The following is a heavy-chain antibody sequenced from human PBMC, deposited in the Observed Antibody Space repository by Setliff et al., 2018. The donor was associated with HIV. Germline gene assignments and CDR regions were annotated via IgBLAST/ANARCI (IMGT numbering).Heavy chain of an antibody. D-gene: IGHD1-7*01. CDR1: GFTFNDLS. Sequence: LRLSCEVSGFTFNDLSMNWVRQAPGKGLEWVSYITGDGSTTRYADSVKGRFTISRDNARNSLYLQMDSLRAEDTALYYCARPGDGTGTLDVWGLGTMVTVSS. J-gene: IGHJ3*01. CDR2: ITGDGSTT. V-gene: IGHV3-48*01. CDR3: ARPGDGTGTLDV.